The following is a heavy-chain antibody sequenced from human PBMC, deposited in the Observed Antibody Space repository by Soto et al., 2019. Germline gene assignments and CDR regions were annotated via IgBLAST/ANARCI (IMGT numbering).Heavy chain of an antibody. CDR3: ARQGRNYAGWFDP. J-gene: IGHJ5*02. CDR1: GGSISSSSYY. D-gene: IGHD1-7*01. V-gene: IGHV4-39*01. CDR2: IYYSGST. Sequence: SETLSLTCTVSGGSISSSSYYWGWIRQPPGKGLEWIGSIYYSGSTYYNPSLKSRVTISVDTSKNQFSLKLSSVTTADTAVYYCARQGRNYAGWFDPWGQGTLVTVSS.